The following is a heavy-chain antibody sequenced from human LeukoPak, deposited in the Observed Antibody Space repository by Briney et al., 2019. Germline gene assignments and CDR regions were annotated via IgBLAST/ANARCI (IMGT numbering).Heavy chain of an antibody. CDR3: ARDLGPASRSRGAFDI. CDR2: ISAYNGNT. V-gene: IGHV1-18*04. CDR1: GYTFTGYY. Sequence: GASVKVSCRSSGYTFTGYYMHWVRQAPGQGLEWMGWISAYNGNTNYAQKLQGRVTMTTDTSTSTAYMELRSLRSDDTAVYYCARDLGPASRSRGAFDIWGQGTMVTVSS. D-gene: IGHD3-16*01. J-gene: IGHJ3*02.